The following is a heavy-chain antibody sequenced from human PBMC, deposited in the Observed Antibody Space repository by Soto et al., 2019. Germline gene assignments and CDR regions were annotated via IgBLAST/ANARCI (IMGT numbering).Heavy chain of an antibody. CDR1: GYPFTRYR. J-gene: IGHJ4*02. V-gene: IGHV1-18*01. CDR3: ARDSGGYCDY. D-gene: IGHD1-26*01. Sequence: ASVKVSCKASGYPFTRYRISWVRQAPGQGLEWMGWISGYNGDTNYAQKLQGRVTMTTDTFTSTAYMELRSLRSDDTAVYYCARDSGGYCDYWGQGTLVTVSS. CDR2: ISGYNGDT.